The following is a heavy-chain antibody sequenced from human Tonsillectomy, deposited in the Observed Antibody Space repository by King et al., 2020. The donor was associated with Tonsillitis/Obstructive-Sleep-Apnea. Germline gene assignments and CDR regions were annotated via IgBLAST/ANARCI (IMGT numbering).Heavy chain of an antibody. D-gene: IGHD6-19*01. CDR2: ISWDGIPT. J-gene: IGHJ4*02. CDR1: GFTFDDYS. CDR3: AKDQGGWTSIDH. Sequence: VQLVESGGVVVQPGGSLRLSCAASGFTFDDYSMQWVRQATGKGLEWVALISWDGIPTYYSDSVKGRFTSSRDSIKDSLYFQMNSLTTEDTALYYCAKDQGGWTSIDHWGQGTLVTVSS. V-gene: IGHV3-43*01.